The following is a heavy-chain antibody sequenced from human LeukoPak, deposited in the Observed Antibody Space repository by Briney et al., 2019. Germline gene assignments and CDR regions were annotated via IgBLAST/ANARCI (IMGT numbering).Heavy chain of an antibody. CDR2: ITWNSGSI. D-gene: IGHD3-3*01. Sequence: GGSLRLSCAASGFNFDDYAIHWVRQAPGKGLVWVSGITWNSGSIDYADSVKGRFTISRDNAKNSLYLQMNSLRAEDTALYYCARGIFGVVIPAFDCWGQGTLVTVYS. CDR1: GFNFDDYA. V-gene: IGHV3-9*01. J-gene: IGHJ4*02. CDR3: ARGIFGVVIPAFDC.